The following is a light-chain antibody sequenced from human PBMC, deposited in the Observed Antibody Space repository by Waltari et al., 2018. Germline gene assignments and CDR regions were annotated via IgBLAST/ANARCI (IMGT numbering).Light chain of an antibody. Sequence: DVHVAQSPSSLSASVGDRVTITCQASQNIDIFLNWYQQTPGKAPKLLIYDASNLETGVPTRFSASGSGRHFTLTITNLQPDDIATYYCQQYDNRPPAFGGGTKVEIK. J-gene: IGKJ4*01. CDR1: QNIDIF. CDR2: DAS. V-gene: IGKV1-33*01. CDR3: QQYDNRPPA.